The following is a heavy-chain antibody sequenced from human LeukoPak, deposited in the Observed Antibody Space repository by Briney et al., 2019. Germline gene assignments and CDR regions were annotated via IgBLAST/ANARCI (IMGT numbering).Heavy chain of an antibody. D-gene: IGHD3-10*01. CDR3: ARGWDTLVRGVNRRSADYYGMDV. CDR1: GFPFSRYS. V-gene: IGHV3-48*04. J-gene: IGHJ6*02. CDR2: ISTDSSVL. Sequence: GGSLRLSCAASGFPFSRYSMNWVRQAPGKGLEWVSYISTDSSVLHYADSVKDRFTISRDNAKSSLYLQVDSLRAEDTAVYYCARGWDTLVRGVNRRSADYYGMDVWGQGTTVTVSS.